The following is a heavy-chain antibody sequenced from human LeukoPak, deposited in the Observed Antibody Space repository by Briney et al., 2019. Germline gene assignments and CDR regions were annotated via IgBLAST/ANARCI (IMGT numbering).Heavy chain of an antibody. J-gene: IGHJ1*01. CDR1: GYTFTSYY. CDR2: INPSGGST. V-gene: IGHV1-46*01. CDR3: ARDPSTGGPFQH. Sequence: ASVTVSCTASGYTFTSYYMHWVRQAPGQGLEWMGIINPSGGSTSYAQKLQGRVTMTRDTSTSTVYMELSSLRSEDTAVYYCARDPSTGGPFQHWGQGTLVTVSS. D-gene: IGHD3-10*01.